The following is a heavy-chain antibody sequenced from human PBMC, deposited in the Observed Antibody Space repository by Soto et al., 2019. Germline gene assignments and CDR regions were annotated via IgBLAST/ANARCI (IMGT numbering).Heavy chain of an antibody. J-gene: IGHJ6*02. Sequence: GGSLRLSCAASGFTFSSYAMHWVRQAPGKGLEWVAVISYDGSNKYYADSVKGRFTISRDNSKNTLYLQMNSLRAEDTAVYYCARALRFLEWLTMDVWGQGTTVTVSS. CDR2: ISYDGSNK. V-gene: IGHV3-30-3*01. CDR3: ARALRFLEWLTMDV. CDR1: GFTFSSYA. D-gene: IGHD3-3*01.